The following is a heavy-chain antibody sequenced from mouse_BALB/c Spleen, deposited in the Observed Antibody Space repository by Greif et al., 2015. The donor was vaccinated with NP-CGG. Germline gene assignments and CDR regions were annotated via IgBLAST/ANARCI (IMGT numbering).Heavy chain of an antibody. J-gene: IGHJ1*01. CDR2: ISSGGST. D-gene: IGHD1-1*01. Sequence: EVQGVESGGGLVKPGGSLKLSCAASGFTFSSYAMSWVRQTPEKRLEWVASISSGGSTYYPDSVKGRFTISRDNARNILYLQMSSLRSEDTAMYYCARDYYGTFLRYFDVWGAGTTVTVSS. CDR3: ARDYYGTFLRYFDV. CDR1: GFTFSSYA. V-gene: IGHV5-6-5*01.